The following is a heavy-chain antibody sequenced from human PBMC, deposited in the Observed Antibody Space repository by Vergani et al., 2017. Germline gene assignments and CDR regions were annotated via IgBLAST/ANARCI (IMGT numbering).Heavy chain of an antibody. V-gene: IGHV4-31*03. CDR2: IYYSGST. J-gene: IGHJ6*03. Sequence: QVQLQESGPGLVKPSQTLSLTCTVSGGSISSGGYYWSWIRQHPGKGLEWIGYIYYSGSTYYNPSLKSRVTISVDTSKNQFSLKLSSVTAADTAVYYCARGSITTSPYYYYYMDVWGKGTTVTVSS. CDR1: GGSISSGGYY. CDR3: ARGSITTSPYYYYYMDV. D-gene: IGHD2-2*01.